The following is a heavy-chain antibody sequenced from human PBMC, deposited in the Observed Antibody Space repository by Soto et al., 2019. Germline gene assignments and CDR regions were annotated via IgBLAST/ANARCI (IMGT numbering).Heavy chain of an antibody. J-gene: IGHJ6*02. Sequence: GESLKISCKGSGYSFTSYWISWVRQMPGKGLEWMGRIDPSDSYTNYSPSFQGHVTISADKSISTAYLQWSSLKASDTAMYYCASTGDDYYYYGMDVWGQGTTVTVSS. D-gene: IGHD2-8*02. V-gene: IGHV5-10-1*01. CDR2: IDPSDSYT. CDR1: GYSFTSYW. CDR3: ASTGDDYYYYGMDV.